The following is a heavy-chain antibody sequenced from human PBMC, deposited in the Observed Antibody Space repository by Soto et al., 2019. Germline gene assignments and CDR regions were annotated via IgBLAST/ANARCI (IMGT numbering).Heavy chain of an antibody. V-gene: IGHV3-30*18. D-gene: IGHD3-22*01. J-gene: IGHJ6*03. Sequence: GGSLRLSCAASGFTFSSYGMHWVRQAPGKGLEWVAVISYDGSNKYYADSVKGRFTISRDNSKNTLYLQMISLRAEDTAVYYCAKDLREDYYDSSGYYYYYYYMDVWGKGTTVTVSS. CDR1: GFTFSSYG. CDR3: AKDLREDYYDSSGYYYYYYYMDV. CDR2: ISYDGSNK.